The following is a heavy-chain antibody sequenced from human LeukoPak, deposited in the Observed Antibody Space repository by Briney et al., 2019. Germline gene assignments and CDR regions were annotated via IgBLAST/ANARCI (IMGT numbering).Heavy chain of an antibody. J-gene: IGHJ4*02. Sequence: GGSLRLSCAASGFTFSSYWMSWVRQAPGKGLEWVANIKQDGSEKYYADSVKGRFTISRDNAKNSLYLQMNSLRAEDTAVYYCASKKWSPTSFDYWGQGTLVTVSS. D-gene: IGHD2-15*01. CDR2: IKQDGSEK. CDR1: GFTFSSYW. V-gene: IGHV3-7*01. CDR3: ASKKWSPTSFDY.